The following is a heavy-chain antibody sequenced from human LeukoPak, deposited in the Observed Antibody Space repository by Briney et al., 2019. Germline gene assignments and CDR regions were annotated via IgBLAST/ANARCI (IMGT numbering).Heavy chain of an antibody. D-gene: IGHD5-12*01. J-gene: IGHJ4*02. CDR1: GFTFSSYA. Sequence: RGSLRLSGAASGFTFSSYAMSWVRQVPGKGLEWVANIKQDGSEKYYVDSVKGRFTVSRDNAKNSLYLQMNSLRAEDTAVYYCACLRLGRGYSGYDTGFDYWGQGTLVTVSS. CDR3: ACLRLGRGYSGYDTGFDY. CDR2: IKQDGSEK. V-gene: IGHV3-7*01.